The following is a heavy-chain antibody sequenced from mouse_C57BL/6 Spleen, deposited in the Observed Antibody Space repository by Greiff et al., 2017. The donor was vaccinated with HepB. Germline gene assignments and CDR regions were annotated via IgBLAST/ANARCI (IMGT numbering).Heavy chain of an antibody. D-gene: IGHD4-1*01. CDR3: ARSPANWVFDY. CDR1: GFTFTDYY. Sequence: EVKLMESGGGLVQPGGSLSLSCAASGFTFTDYYMSWVRQPPGKALEWLGFIRNKANGYTTEYSASVKGRFTISRDNSQSILYLQMNALRAEDSATYYCARSPANWVFDYWGQGTTLTVSS. V-gene: IGHV7-3*01. CDR2: IRNKANGYTT. J-gene: IGHJ2*01.